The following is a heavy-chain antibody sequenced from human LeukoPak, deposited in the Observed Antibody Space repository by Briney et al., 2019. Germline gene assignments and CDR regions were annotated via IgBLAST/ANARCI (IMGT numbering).Heavy chain of an antibody. CDR1: GFTFSSYV. Sequence: GGSLRLSCSASGFTFSSYVMHWVRQASGKGLEYVSAISSNGGSTYYADSVKGRFTISRDNSKNTLYLQMSSLRAEDTAVYYCVKDRGDCSSTSCHDAFDIWGQGTMVTVSS. CDR2: ISSNGGST. D-gene: IGHD2-2*01. CDR3: VKDRGDCSSTSCHDAFDI. J-gene: IGHJ3*02. V-gene: IGHV3-64D*06.